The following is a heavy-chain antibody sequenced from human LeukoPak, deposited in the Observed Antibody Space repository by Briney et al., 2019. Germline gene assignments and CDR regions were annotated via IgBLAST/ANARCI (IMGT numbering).Heavy chain of an antibody. V-gene: IGHV3-30-3*01. CDR1: GFTFSSYA. J-gene: IGHJ5*02. D-gene: IGHD3-3*01. Sequence: GRSLRLSCAASGFTFSSYAMHWVRQAPGKGLEWVAVISYDGSNKYYADSVKGRFTISRDNSKNTLYLQMNSLRAEDTAVYYCAREISITIFGVVIVSRNWFDPWGQGTLVTVSS. CDR2: ISYDGSNK. CDR3: AREISITIFGVVIVSRNWFDP.